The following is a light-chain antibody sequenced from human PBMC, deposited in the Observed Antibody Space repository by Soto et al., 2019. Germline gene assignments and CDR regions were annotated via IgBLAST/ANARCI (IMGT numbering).Light chain of an antibody. J-gene: IGLJ1*01. Sequence: QSVLAQPASVSGSPGQSITISCAETSSDIGRSSLVSWYQQHPGKGPKLIIYQATQRPSGVSDRFSGSRSGNTASLTISGVQAEDEADYYCCSYAGSRSYVFGTGTKVTVL. V-gene: IGLV2-23*01. CDR2: QAT. CDR3: CSYAGSRSYV. CDR1: SSDIGRSSL.